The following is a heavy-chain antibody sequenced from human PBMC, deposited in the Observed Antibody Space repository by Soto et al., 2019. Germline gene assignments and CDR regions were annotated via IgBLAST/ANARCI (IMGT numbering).Heavy chain of an antibody. CDR1: GFTFSSYS. V-gene: IGHV3-7*01. CDR3: VRGRSSSDY. J-gene: IGHJ4*02. CDR2: INKDGIGK. D-gene: IGHD6-6*01. Sequence: EVQLVESGGGLVQPAGSLRLSCAASGFTFSSYSMSWVRQAPGKGLEWVASINKDGIGKDYVVSVRGRFTSSSDSAKTSLYRPMNSPRAEDTAVYYCVRGRSSSDYWGQGTLVTVSS.